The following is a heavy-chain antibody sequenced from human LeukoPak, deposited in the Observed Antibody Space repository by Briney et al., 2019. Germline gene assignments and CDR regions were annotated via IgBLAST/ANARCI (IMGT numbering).Heavy chain of an antibody. V-gene: IGHV3-21*01. CDR3: ARDYYGSGSPYRDAFDI. D-gene: IGHD3-10*01. J-gene: IGHJ3*02. Sequence: PGGSLRLSCAASGFTFSSYSMNWVRQAPGKGLEWVSSISSSSSYIYYADSVKGRFTIPRDNAKNSLYLQMNSLRAEDTAVYYCARDYYGSGSPYRDAFDIWGQGTMVTVSS. CDR2: ISSSSSYI. CDR1: GFTFSSYS.